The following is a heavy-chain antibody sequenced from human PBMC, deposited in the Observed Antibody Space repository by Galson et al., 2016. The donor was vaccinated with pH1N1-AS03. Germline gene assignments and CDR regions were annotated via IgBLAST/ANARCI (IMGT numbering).Heavy chain of an antibody. J-gene: IGHJ4*02. CDR2: VSGYDGHT. D-gene: IGHD3-3*01. CDR1: GYTFVNYG. V-gene: IGHV1-18*01. CDR3: ARDESGYMY. Sequence: SVKVSCKASGYTFVNYGISWVRRAPVQGLQWMGWVSGYDGHTGYAQKFQGRVTMTTDTSTNTAYMELRSLTSDDTAVYYCARDESGYMYWGQGTLVTVSS.